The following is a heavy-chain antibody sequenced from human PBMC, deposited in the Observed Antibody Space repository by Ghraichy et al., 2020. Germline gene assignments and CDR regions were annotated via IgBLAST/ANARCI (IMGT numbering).Heavy chain of an antibody. J-gene: IGHJ4*02. Sequence: GGSLRLSCAASGFTFSSYWMNWVRQAPGKGLVWVSRVNSDGSSTSYADSVKGRFTISRDNAKNTLYLQMNSLRAEDTAVFYCARLGASTVTLWGQGTLVTVSS. CDR1: GFTFSSYW. CDR3: ARLGASTVTL. CDR2: VNSDGSST. D-gene: IGHD4-17*01. V-gene: IGHV3-74*01.